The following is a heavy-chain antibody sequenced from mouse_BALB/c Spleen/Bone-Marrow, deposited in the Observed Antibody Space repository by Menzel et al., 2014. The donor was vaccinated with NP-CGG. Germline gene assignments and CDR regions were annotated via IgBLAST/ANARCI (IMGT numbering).Heavy chain of an antibody. V-gene: IGHV5-17*02. CDR2: ISSGSSTI. D-gene: IGHD1-1*01. J-gene: IGHJ2*01. CDR3: VRSGSSSGYFDY. CDR1: GFTFSSFG. Sequence: EVKVVESGGGLVQPGGSRKLSCAASGFTFSSFGMHWVRQAPEKGLEWVAYISSGSSTIYYADTVMGRFTISRDNPKNTLFLQMTSLRSEDTAMYYCVRSGSSSGYFDYWGQGTTLTVSS.